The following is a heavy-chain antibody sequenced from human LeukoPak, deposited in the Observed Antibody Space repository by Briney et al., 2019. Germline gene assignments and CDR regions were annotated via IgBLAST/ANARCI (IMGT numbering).Heavy chain of an antibody. J-gene: IGHJ6*02. Sequence: GGSLRLPCAASGFTFSSYAMSWVRQAPGKGLDWVSAISCSGGSTYYADSVKGRFTISRDNSKNTLYLQMNSLRAEDTAVYYCAKENGYSYGFDYYYGMDVWGQGTTVTVSS. CDR2: ISCSGGST. CDR1: GFTFSSYA. CDR3: AKENGYSYGFDYYYGMDV. V-gene: IGHV3-23*01. D-gene: IGHD5-18*01.